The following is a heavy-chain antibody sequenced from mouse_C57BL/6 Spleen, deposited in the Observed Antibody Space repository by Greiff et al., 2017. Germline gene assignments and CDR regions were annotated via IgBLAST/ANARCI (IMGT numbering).Heavy chain of an antibody. J-gene: IGHJ2*01. Sequence: VQLQQSGPVLVKPGASVKMSCKASGYTFTDYYMNWVKQSHGKSLEWIGVINPYNGGTSYNQKFKGKATLTVDKSSSTAYMELNSLTSEDSAVYYCARRAVVATKGYYFDYWGQGTTLTVSS. CDR3: ARRAVVATKGYYFDY. CDR2: INPYNGGT. CDR1: GYTFTDYY. D-gene: IGHD1-1*01. V-gene: IGHV1-19*01.